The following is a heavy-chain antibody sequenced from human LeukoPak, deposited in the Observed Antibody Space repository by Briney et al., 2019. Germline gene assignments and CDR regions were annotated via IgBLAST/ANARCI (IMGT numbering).Heavy chain of an antibody. V-gene: IGHV4-59*08. Sequence: SETLSLTCTVSGDSISSYYWTWIRQPPGKGLDWIGYIYYSGNTNYNPSLKSRVTISLDTSKNQFSLKLTSVTAADTAMYYCARREAKTPNYFDYWGQGALVTVSS. J-gene: IGHJ4*02. CDR1: GDSISSYY. CDR2: IYYSGNT. CDR3: ARREAKTPNYFDY.